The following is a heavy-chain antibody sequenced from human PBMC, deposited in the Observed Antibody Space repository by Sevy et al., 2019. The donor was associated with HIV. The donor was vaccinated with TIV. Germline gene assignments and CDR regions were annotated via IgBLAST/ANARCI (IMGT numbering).Heavy chain of an antibody. CDR1: GFSLSTRGVR. CDR2: IYWDDAK. J-gene: IGHJ4*02. V-gene: IGHV2-5*08. CDR3: AHSNNGGVSAGLRNYFYDY. D-gene: IGHD6-19*01. Sequence: SGPTLVNPTQTLTLTCTFSGFSLSTRGVRVSWIRQPPGEALEWLALIYWDDAKRYSPSLQSRLTITKDTSKNQVFLTMTNMDPVDTATYFCAHSNNGGVSAGLRNYFYDYWGQGTLVTVSS.